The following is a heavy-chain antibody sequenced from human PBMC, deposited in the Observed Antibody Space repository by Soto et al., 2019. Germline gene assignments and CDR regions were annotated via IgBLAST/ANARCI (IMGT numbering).Heavy chain of an antibody. CDR3: ARMNQLAPKRNAFDI. J-gene: IGHJ3*02. Sequence: SETLSLTCTVSSGSFIIYFWTWVRHSPGKGLQWIGYIHYSGNTNYNPSLKSRVIMSVDTSKNQFSLRLTSVTAADTAVYYCARMNQLAPKRNAFDIWGLGTMVTVSS. CDR2: IHYSGNT. D-gene: IGHD2-2*01. V-gene: IGHV4-59*01. CDR1: SGSFIIYF.